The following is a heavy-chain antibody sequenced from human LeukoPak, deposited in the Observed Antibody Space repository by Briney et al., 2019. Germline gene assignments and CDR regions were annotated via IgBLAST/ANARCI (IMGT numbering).Heavy chain of an antibody. CDR3: ARDLGIKSKGNPRGPRGYDILTAPDY. CDR1: GYTFTSYG. Sequence: EASVKVSCKASGYTFTSYGISWVRQAPGQGLEWMGWISAYNGNTNYAQKLQGRVTMTTDTSTSTAYMELRSLRSDDTGVYYCARDLGIKSKGNPRGPRGYDILTAPDYWGQGTLVTVSS. V-gene: IGHV1-18*01. J-gene: IGHJ4*02. D-gene: IGHD3-9*01. CDR2: ISAYNGNT.